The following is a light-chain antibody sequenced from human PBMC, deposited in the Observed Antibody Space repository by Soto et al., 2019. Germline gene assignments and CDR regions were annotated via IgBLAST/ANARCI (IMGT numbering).Light chain of an antibody. Sequence: EIVMTQSPATLSVSPGVRATLSCRASQSVRSNLAWYQQKPGQAPRLLIYGASTRATGIPARFSGSGSGTDFTLTISSLEPEDSAVYYCQQRHMWPITFGQGTRLEIK. J-gene: IGKJ5*01. CDR3: QQRHMWPIT. CDR2: GAS. CDR1: QSVRSN. V-gene: IGKV3D-15*01.